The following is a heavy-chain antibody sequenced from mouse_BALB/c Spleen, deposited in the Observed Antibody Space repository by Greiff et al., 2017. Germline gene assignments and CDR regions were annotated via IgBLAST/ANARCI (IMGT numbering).Heavy chain of an antibody. CDR2: ISSGSSTT. CDR3: ARWDVILYAMDY. CDR1: GFTFSSFG. J-gene: IGHJ4*01. V-gene: IGHV5-17*02. D-gene: IGHD4-1*01. Sequence: EVQRVESGGGLVQPGGSRKLSCAASGFTFSSFGMHWVRQAPEQGLEWVAYISSGSSTTYYADTLKGRFTISRDNPKNTRFLHMTSLRSEDTAMYCCARWDVILYAMDYWGQGTSVTVSS.